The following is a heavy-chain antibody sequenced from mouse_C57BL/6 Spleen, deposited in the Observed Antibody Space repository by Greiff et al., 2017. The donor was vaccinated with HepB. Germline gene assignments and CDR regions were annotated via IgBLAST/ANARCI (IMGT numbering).Heavy chain of an antibody. CDR1: GFSLTSYG. CDR2: IWRGGST. D-gene: IGHD2-5*01. V-gene: IGHV2-5*01. CDR3: AKRDSNSRWFAY. J-gene: IGHJ3*01. Sequence: VQLVESGPGLVQPSQSLSITCTVSGFSLTSYGVNWVRQSPGKGLEWLGVIWRGGSTDYNAAFMSRLSITKDNSKSQVFFKMNSLQADDTAIYYCAKRDSNSRWFAYWGQGTLVTVSA.